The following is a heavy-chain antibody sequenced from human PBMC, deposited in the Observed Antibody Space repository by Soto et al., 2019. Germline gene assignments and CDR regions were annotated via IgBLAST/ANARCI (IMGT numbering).Heavy chain of an antibody. D-gene: IGHD6-19*01. J-gene: IGHJ4*02. CDR1: VGSIRVLGYY. Sequence: SEALSLTCTVSVGSIRVLGYYGSWIRQRPGKCLEWIGNIYYSGSTYYNPSLKSRVSISVDTSKNQFSLRLSSVTAADTAVYSCARIDGGSSGWFSYWGQGTLVTVSS. V-gene: IGHV4-31*03. CDR3: ARIDGGSSGWFSY. CDR2: IYYSGST.